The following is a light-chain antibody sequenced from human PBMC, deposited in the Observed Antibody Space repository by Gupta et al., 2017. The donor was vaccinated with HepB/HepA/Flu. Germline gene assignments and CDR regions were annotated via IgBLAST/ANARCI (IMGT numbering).Light chain of an antibody. V-gene: IGLV7-46*01. J-gene: IGLJ3*02. CDR2: DTS. CDR1: TGAVTTTRY. Sequence: IATLTSGSSTGAVTTTRYPYWFQQKPGQAPRALIYDTSITYSWTPARFSGSLLGGKAALTLSSAQPEDEADYYCLLSYSDTRLWVFGGGTKLTVL. CDR3: LLSYSDTRLWV.